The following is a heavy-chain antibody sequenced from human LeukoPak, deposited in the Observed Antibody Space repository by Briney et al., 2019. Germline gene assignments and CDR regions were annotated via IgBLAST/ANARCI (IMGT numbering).Heavy chain of an antibody. J-gene: IGHJ4*02. Sequence: GASVKVSCKASGYTFTGYYMHWVRQAPGQGLAWMGWINPNSGGTNYAQKFQGRVTMTRDTSISTAYMELSRLRSDDTAVYYCARPRCSGGSCYSLLYFDYWGQGTLVTVSS. D-gene: IGHD2-15*01. CDR3: ARPRCSGGSCYSLLYFDY. V-gene: IGHV1-2*02. CDR2: INPNSGGT. CDR1: GYTFTGYY.